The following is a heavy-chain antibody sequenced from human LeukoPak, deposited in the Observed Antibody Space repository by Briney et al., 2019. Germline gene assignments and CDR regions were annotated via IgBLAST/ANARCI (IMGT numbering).Heavy chain of an antibody. CDR2: ISAYNGNT. D-gene: IGHD3-22*01. CDR1: GYTFTSYG. V-gene: IGHV1-18*01. Sequence: ASLKASCKATGYTFTSYGISWVRQAPGQGLEWMGGISAYNGNTNYAQKLQGRVTMTTDTSTSTDYMELRSVRSHVTAVYYCARDYYDSLPLDCWGQGTLVTVSS. CDR3: ARDYYDSLPLDC. J-gene: IGHJ4*02.